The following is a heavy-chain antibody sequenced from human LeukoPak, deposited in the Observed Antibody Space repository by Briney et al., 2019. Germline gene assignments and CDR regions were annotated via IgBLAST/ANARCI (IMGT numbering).Heavy chain of an antibody. J-gene: IGHJ5*02. CDR2: IIPIFGTA. CDR1: GGTFSSYA. D-gene: IGHD3-3*01. Sequence: GSSVKVSCKASGGTFSSYAISWVRQAPGQGLEWMGGIIPIFGTANYAQKFQGRVTITADESTSTAYMELSSLRSEDTAVYYCAREPPHFGVVINWFDPWGQGTLDTVSS. V-gene: IGHV1-69*01. CDR3: AREPPHFGVVINWFDP.